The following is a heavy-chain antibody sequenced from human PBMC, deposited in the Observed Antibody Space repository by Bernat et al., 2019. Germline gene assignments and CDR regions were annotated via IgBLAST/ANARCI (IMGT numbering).Heavy chain of an antibody. J-gene: IGHJ1*01. Sequence: EWRWGGSGGALVQPGGSLRLSCVGSGFCSRGIWMTWVGQAPGKGLEWVANIKQDGSVQHYVDSVKGRFIISRDKTKNSLFLQMNSLRVDDTAVYYCARGYGPENWGQGTLVTVSS. CDR3: ARGYGPEN. CDR1: GFCSRGIW. D-gene: IGHD2-8*02. CDR2: IKQDGSVQ. V-gene: IGHV3-7*03.